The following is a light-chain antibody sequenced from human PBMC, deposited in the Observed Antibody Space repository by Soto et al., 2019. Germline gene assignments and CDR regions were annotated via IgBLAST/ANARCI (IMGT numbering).Light chain of an antibody. J-gene: IGLJ2*01. CDR2: EGN. Sequence: QSVLTQPASVSGSPGQSITISCTYNLVSWYQQHPGKAPKLMIYEGNKRPSGVSNRFSRSKSGNTASLTISGLQAEDEADYYCCSYAGQRVVFGGGTKLTVL. CDR1: NL. V-gene: IGLV2-23*01. CDR3: CSYAGQRVV.